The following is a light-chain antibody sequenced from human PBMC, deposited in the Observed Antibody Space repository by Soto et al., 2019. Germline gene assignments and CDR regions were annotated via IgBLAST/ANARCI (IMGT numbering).Light chain of an antibody. J-gene: IGLJ1*01. V-gene: IGLV1-44*01. CDR2: SNN. CDR1: SSNIGSNT. CDR3: AAWDDSLKEV. Sequence: QSVLTQPPSASGTPGQRVTISCSGSSSNIGSNTVNWYQQLPGTAPKLLIYSNNQRPSGVPDRFSGSKSGTSASLAISGLQYEDEADYYCAAWDDSLKEVFGTGTKVTVL.